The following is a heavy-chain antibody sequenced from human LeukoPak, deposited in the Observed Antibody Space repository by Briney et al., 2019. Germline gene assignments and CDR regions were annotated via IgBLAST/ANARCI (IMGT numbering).Heavy chain of an antibody. V-gene: IGHV4-61*01. CDR1: GGSVSSGSYY. Sequence: SETLSLTCTVSGGSVSSGSYYWSWIRQPPGKGLGWIGYIYYSGSTNYNPSLKSRVTISVDTSKNQFSLKLSSVTAADTAVYYCAGVCGGDCYPLDYWGQGTLVTVSS. J-gene: IGHJ4*02. CDR3: AGVCGGDCYPLDY. D-gene: IGHD2-21*01. CDR2: IYYSGST.